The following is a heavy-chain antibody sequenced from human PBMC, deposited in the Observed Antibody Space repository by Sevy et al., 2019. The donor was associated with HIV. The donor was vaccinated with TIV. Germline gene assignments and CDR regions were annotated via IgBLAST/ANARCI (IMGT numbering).Heavy chain of an antibody. CDR3: AKDRVTVFGVVVTFDS. Sequence: GGSLRLSCAASGFIISDYGMHWVRQAPGKGLEWVAFVRYDGSEKHYADSVKGRFIISRDTSRNTLYLQMNSLRVEDSAVYFCAKDRVTVFGVVVTFDSWGQGTLVTVSS. CDR1: GFIISDYG. CDR2: VRYDGSEK. J-gene: IGHJ4*02. V-gene: IGHV3-30*02. D-gene: IGHD3-3*01.